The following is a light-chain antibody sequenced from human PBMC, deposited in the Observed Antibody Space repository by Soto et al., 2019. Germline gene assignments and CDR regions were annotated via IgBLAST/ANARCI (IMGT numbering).Light chain of an antibody. Sequence: EIVMTQSPATLSVSPGERATLSCRASQSVSSNLAWYQQKPGQAPRLLIYGASTRTTGIPARFSGSGSWTEFTLTISSLQSEDFAVYYFQQYNIGPPYTFGQGTKLEIK. CDR2: GAS. J-gene: IGKJ2*01. CDR3: QQYNIGPPYT. CDR1: QSVSSN. V-gene: IGKV3-15*01.